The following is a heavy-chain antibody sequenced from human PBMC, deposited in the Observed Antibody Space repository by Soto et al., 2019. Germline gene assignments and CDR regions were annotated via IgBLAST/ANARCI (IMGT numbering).Heavy chain of an antibody. CDR3: ERDRHGYCSSTSCYTSAFDI. CDR1: GFTFSSYW. J-gene: IGHJ3*02. V-gene: IGHV3-74*01. D-gene: IGHD2-2*02. Sequence: LSLTCAASGFTFSSYWMHWVRQAPGKGLVWVSRINNDVSSTSYADSVKGRFTISRDNAKNTLYLQMNSLRADDTAVYYCERDRHGYCSSTSCYTSAFDIWGQGTMVTVSS. CDR2: INNDVSST.